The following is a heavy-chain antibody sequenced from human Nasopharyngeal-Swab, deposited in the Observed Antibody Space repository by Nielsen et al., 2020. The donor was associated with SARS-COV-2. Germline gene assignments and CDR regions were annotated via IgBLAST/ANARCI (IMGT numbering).Heavy chain of an antibody. D-gene: IGHD3-22*01. CDR2: ISSSSSYI. Sequence: GASLKISCAASGFTFSSYSMNWVRQAPGKGLEWVSSISSSSSYIYYADSVKGRFTISRDDAKNSLYLQMNSLRAEDTAVYYCARDDSSPHVGAFDIWGQGTMVTVSS. CDR3: ARDDSSPHVGAFDI. V-gene: IGHV3-21*01. CDR1: GFTFSSYS. J-gene: IGHJ3*02.